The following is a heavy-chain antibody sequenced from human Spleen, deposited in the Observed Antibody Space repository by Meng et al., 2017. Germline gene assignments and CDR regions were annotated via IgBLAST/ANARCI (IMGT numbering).Heavy chain of an antibody. CDR1: GGSISSSNW. CDR2: IYHSGST. Sequence: QVPLQHSGPGLVKPSGTLSLPCAVSGGSISSSNWWSWVRQPPGKGLEWIGEIYHSGSTNYNPSLKSRVTISVDKSKNQFSLKLSSVTAADSAVYYCARGPTTMAHDFDYWGQGTLVTVSS. J-gene: IGHJ4*02. CDR3: ARGPTTMAHDFDY. V-gene: IGHV4-4*02. D-gene: IGHD4-11*01.